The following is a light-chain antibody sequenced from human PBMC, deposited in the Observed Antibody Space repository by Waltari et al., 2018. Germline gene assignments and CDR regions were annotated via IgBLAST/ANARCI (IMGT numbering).Light chain of an antibody. J-gene: IGKJ1*01. Sequence: DIVMTQSPDSLAVSMGERATIHCKSSQNILYSYNNKNYLAWYQLKPGQAPKLLFYWASTRGSGVPDRFSGSGSGTEFTLTINSLQAEDVAVYYCQQHYSTPRTFGQGTKVEIK. CDR2: WAS. CDR3: QQHYSTPRT. V-gene: IGKV4-1*01. CDR1: QNILYSYNNKNY.